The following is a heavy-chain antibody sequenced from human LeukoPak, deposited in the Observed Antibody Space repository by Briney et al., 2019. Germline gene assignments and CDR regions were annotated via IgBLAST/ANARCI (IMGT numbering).Heavy chain of an antibody. D-gene: IGHD4-11*01. CDR2: IYNSGST. CDR1: GGSIGGYS. V-gene: IGHV4-59*01. CDR3: ARGTYINSGLFDY. J-gene: IGHJ4*02. Sequence: SETLSLTCTVSGGSIGGYSWSWIRQPPGKGLEWIGHIYNSGSTDDNPSLKSRVTISVDTSKNQFSLKLSSVTAADTAVYYCARGTYINSGLFDYWGQGTLVTVSS.